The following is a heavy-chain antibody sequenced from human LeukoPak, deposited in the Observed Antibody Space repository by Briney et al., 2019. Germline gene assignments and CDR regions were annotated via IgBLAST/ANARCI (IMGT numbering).Heavy chain of an antibody. J-gene: IGHJ4*02. CDR3: ARDSGSYPYQD. Sequence: SETLSFTCTVSGGSISSGSYYWSWIRQPAGKGLEWIGRIYTSGSTNYNPSLKSRVTISVDTSKNQFSLKLSSVTAADTAVYYCARDSGSYPYQDWGQGTLVTVSS. D-gene: IGHD1-26*01. CDR2: IYTSGST. CDR1: GGSISSGSYY. V-gene: IGHV4-61*02.